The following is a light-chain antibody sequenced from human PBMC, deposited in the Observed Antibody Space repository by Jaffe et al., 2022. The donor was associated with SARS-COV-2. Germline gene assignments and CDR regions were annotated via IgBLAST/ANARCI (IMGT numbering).Light chain of an antibody. V-gene: IGLV3-1*01. CDR2: QDN. J-gene: IGLJ2*01. CDR3: QTWDSRAVV. CDR1: RLGDKY. Sequence: SYDLTQPPSVSVSPGQTASITCSGNRLGDKYASWYQQRPGQSPVLVIYQDNRRPSGVPERFSGSNSGDTATLTISGTQAVDEADYYCQTWDSRAVVFGGGTKVTVL.